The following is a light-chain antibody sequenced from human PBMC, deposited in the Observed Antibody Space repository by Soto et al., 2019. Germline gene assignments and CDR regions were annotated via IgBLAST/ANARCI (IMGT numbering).Light chain of an antibody. Sequence: QSVLTQSSSASASLGSSVKLTCTLSSGHSSYIIAWHQQQPGKAPRYLMKIEGSGSYNKGSGVPDRFSGSSTGADRYLTIANLHFEDEDDYYCETWDSNTRVFGGGTKLTVL. V-gene: IGLV4-60*02. CDR2: IEGSGSY. CDR1: SGHSSYI. J-gene: IGLJ3*02. CDR3: ETWDSNTRV.